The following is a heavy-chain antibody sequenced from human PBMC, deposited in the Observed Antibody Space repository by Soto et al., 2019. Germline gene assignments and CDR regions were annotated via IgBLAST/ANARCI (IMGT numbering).Heavy chain of an antibody. Sequence: EVQLVESGGGLVQPGGSLRLSCAASGFTVSSNYMSWVRQAPGKGLEWVSVIYSGGSTYYADSVNGRFTISRHNSKNTLYLKMNILRAEDTAVYDGARDWAYGGGECSPGAFDIWGQGTMVTVSS. CDR3: ARDWAYGGGECSPGAFDI. V-gene: IGHV3-53*04. CDR2: IYSGGST. CDR1: GFTVSSNY. J-gene: IGHJ3*02. D-gene: IGHD2-21*01.